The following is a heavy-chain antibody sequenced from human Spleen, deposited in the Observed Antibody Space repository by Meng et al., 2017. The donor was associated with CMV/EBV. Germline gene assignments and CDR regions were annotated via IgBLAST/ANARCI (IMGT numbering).Heavy chain of an antibody. CDR2: MYPGGSI. V-gene: IGHV3-66*02. CDR1: GFSVKSYY. Sequence: ETLSLTCAASGFSVKSYYMSWVRQAPGKGLEWVAVMYPGGSIYYGDSVKGRFTISRDKTKNTLFLQMNSLRTEDTAVYYCARDSILPLSGGMDVWGLGTTVTVSS. J-gene: IGHJ6*02. D-gene: IGHD3-3*02. CDR3: ARDSILPLSGGMDV.